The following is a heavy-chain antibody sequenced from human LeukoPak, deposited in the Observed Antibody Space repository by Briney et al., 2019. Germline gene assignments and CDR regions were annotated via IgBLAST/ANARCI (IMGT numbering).Heavy chain of an antibody. CDR2: IIPIFGTA. D-gene: IGHD1-26*01. V-gene: IGHV1-69*13. J-gene: IGHJ3*02. CDR1: GYTFTGYY. Sequence: SVKVSCKASGYTFTGYYMHWVRQAPGQGLEWMGGIIPIFGTANYAQKFQGRVTITADESTSTAYMELSSLRSEDTAVYYCAREVGAISGNAFDIWGQGTMVTVSS. CDR3: AREVGAISGNAFDI.